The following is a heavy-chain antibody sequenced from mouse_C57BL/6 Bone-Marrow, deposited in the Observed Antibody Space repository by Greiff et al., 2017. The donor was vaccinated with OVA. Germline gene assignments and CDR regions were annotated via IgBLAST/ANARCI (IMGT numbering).Heavy chain of an antibody. D-gene: IGHD2-5*01. CDR1: GYTFTSYW. CDR3: ARRHYSSYYLDY. V-gene: IGHV1-50*01. Sequence: QVQLQQPGAELVKPGASVKLSCKASGYTFTSYWMQWVKQRPGQGLEWIGEIDPSDSYTNYNQKFKGKATLTVDTSSSAAYMQLSSLTYENSADYDSARRHYSSYYLDYWGQGTTLTVSS. J-gene: IGHJ2*01. CDR2: IDPSDSYT.